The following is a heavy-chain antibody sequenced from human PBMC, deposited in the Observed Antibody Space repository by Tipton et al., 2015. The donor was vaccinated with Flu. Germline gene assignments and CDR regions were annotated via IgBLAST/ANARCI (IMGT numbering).Heavy chain of an antibody. CDR3: AKDFGGRSDS. CDR1: GFSFSSYG. CDR2: IWYDGSDK. J-gene: IGHJ4*02. Sequence: QLVQSGGGVVQPGRSLRLSCAASGFSFSSYGMHWVRQAPGKGLEWVAAIWYDGSDKYYADSVKGRFTIFRDYAKNTVYLQMNSLRAEDTAVYYCAKDFGGRSDSWGQGTLVTVSS. D-gene: IGHD3-16*01. V-gene: IGHV3-33*03.